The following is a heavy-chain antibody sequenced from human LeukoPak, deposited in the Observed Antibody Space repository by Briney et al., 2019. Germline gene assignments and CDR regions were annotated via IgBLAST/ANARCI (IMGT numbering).Heavy chain of an antibody. CDR1: GGSISSGSYY. V-gene: IGHV4-61*02. J-gene: IGHJ6*03. CDR2: MYTSGST. Sequence: SETPSLTCTVSGGSISSGSYYWSWIRQPAGKGLEWIGRMYTSGSTNYNPSLKSRVTISVDTSKNQFSLKLSSVTAADTAVYYCARVWSEWSPNYMDVWGKGTTVTVSS. D-gene: IGHD3-3*01. CDR3: ARVWSEWSPNYMDV.